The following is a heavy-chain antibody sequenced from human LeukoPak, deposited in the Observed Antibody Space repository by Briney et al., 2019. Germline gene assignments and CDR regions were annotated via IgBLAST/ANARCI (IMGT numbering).Heavy chain of an antibody. V-gene: IGHV1-46*01. CDR3: ATATGFWSGYYHNWFDP. D-gene: IGHD3-3*01. J-gene: IGHJ5*02. CDR2: TNPSGGST. Sequence: ASVKVSCKASGYTLTSYYMHWVRQAPGQGLEWMGMTNPSGGSTTYAQKFQGRVTMTEDTSTDTAYMELSSLRSEDTAVYYCATATGFWSGYYHNWFDPWGQGTLVTVSS. CDR1: GYTLTSYY.